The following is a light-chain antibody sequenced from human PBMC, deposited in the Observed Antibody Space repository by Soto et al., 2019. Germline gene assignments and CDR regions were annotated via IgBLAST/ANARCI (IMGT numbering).Light chain of an antibody. J-gene: IGLJ1*01. CDR3: SSYTTSGTLV. CDR1: SSDVGSYNY. V-gene: IGLV2-14*03. Sequence: QSALTQPASVSGSPGQSIIISCTGTSSDVGSYNYVSWYQHHPGKAPKFMIYDVSNRPSGVSNLFSGSKSGNTASLTISGLQAEDEADYYCSSYTTSGTLVFGSGTKVTVL. CDR2: DVS.